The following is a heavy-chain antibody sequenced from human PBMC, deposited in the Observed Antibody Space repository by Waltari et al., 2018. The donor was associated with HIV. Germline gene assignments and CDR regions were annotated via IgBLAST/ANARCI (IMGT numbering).Heavy chain of an antibody. CDR3: ARHNSDSSSWYYPPYFDY. CDR2: IYYSGST. J-gene: IGHJ4*02. D-gene: IGHD6-13*01. V-gene: IGHV4-59*08. Sequence: QVQLQESGPGLVKPSETLSLTCTVSGGSISSYYWSWIRQPPGKGLEWIGYIYYSGSTNYNPSLKSRVTISVDTSKNQFSLKLSSVTAADTAVYYCARHNSDSSSWYYPPYFDYWGQGTLVTVSS. CDR1: GGSISSYY.